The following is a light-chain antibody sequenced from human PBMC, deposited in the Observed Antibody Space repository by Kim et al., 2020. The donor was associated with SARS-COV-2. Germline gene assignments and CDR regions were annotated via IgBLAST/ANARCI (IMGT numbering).Light chain of an antibody. V-gene: IGKV3-15*01. CDR1: QTVVNN. CDR2: AAS. Sequence: SPGERATISCRASQTVVNNLAWYQQKPGQAPRLLIYAASTRANGIAARFSGSWSETNFTLTITSLQSEDSAVYYCQQYNDWPSITFGRGTRLEIK. CDR3: QQYNDWPSIT. J-gene: IGKJ5*01.